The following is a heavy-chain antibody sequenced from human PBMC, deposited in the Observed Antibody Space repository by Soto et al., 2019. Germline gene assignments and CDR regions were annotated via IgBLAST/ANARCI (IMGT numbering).Heavy chain of an antibody. CDR3: ARWGRGYYESRGSRDNALDI. V-gene: IGHV1-3*01. D-gene: IGHD3-22*01. J-gene: IGHJ3*02. Sequence: ASGKVSFKASGYTFTSYGMHWVRQAPGQRLEWLGGINACNGNTKYSQKLQGRVTMTTDTSTSTAYMELRSLRSDDTAVYYCARWGRGYYESRGSRDNALDIWDQGTMVTVSS. CDR2: INACNGNT. CDR1: GYTFTSYG.